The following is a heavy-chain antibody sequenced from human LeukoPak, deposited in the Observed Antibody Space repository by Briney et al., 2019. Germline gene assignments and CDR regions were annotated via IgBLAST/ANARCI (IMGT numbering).Heavy chain of an antibody. J-gene: IGHJ4*02. CDR2: ISGSGGST. CDR1: GFTFSGYA. D-gene: IGHD2-2*03. V-gene: IGHV3-23*01. CDR3: AKDQCTRTRCDGYPGH. Sequence: GGSLRLSCAASGFTFSGYAMSWVRQAPGKGLEWVSAISGSGGSTYYADSVKGRFTISRDNSKDVLYLQMDSLRPEDTAVYYCAKDQCTRTRCDGYPGHWGQGTLVAVSS.